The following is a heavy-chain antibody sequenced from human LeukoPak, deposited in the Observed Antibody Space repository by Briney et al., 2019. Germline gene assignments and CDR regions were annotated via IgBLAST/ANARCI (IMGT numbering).Heavy chain of an antibody. CDR1: GYNFVHYW. V-gene: IGHV5-51*01. Sequence: GESLQISCKGSGYNFVHYWIGWVRQMPGKGLVWMGIIDPNDSGTRYRPSFQGQVTFSVDKSNNTAFLHWSSLRVSDTAMYYCARGDRTGTGYVALNLWGQGTPVTVSS. CDR3: ARGDRTGTGYVALNL. D-gene: IGHD1-7*01. CDR2: IDPNDSGT. J-gene: IGHJ4*02.